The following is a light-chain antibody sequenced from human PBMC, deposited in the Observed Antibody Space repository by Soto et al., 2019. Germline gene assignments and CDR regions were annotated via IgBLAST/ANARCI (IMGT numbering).Light chain of an antibody. J-gene: IGKJ5*01. CDR2: GAS. Sequence: ILLTQSPGSRSVFPGERASLSCGASQNVNNSLAWYQQKAGQAPRLLVSGASSRATGIPDRFSGSGSGTDFTLTISRLESDDFALYYCQQYAEGTPITFGQGTRLEIK. V-gene: IGKV3-20*01. CDR1: QNVNNS. CDR3: QQYAEGTPIT.